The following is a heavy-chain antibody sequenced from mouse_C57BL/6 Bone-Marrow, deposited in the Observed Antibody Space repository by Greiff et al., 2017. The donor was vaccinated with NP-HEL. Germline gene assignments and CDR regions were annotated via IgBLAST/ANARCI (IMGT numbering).Heavy chain of an antibody. Sequence: EVMLVESGGGLVKPGGSLKLSCAASGFTFSSYAMSWVRQTPDKRLEWVATISDGGSYTYYPDNVKGRFTISRDNAKNNLYLQMSHLKSEDTAMYYCARDRIYYYGSTWFAYWGQGTLVTVSA. CDR1: GFTFSSYA. D-gene: IGHD1-1*01. J-gene: IGHJ3*01. CDR3: ARDRIYYYGSTWFAY. CDR2: ISDGGSYT. V-gene: IGHV5-4*01.